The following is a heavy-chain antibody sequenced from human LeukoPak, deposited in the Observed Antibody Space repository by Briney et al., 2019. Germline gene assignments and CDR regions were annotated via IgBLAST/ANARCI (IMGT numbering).Heavy chain of an antibody. CDR2: IYYSGST. CDR3: ARDPVYSSSWYPYYYYGMDV. Sequence: SETLSLTCTVSGGSISSYYWSWLRQPPGKGLEWIGYIYYSGSTNYNPSLKSRVTISVDTSKNQFSLKLSSVTAADTAVYYCARDPVYSSSWYPYYYYGMDVWGQGTTVTVSS. V-gene: IGHV4-59*01. J-gene: IGHJ6*02. CDR1: GGSISSYY. D-gene: IGHD6-13*01.